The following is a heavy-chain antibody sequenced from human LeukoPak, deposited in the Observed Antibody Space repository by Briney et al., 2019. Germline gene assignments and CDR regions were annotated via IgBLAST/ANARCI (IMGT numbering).Heavy chain of an antibody. CDR1: GFTLSSYS. Sequence: GGSLRLSRAASGFTLSSYSMNWVRQAPGKGLEWVSYISSSSSTIYYADSVKGRFTISRDNAKNSLYLQMNSLRAEDTAVYYCARDIPAPGDAKFDCWGQGALVTVSS. V-gene: IGHV3-48*04. CDR3: ARDIPAPGDAKFDC. J-gene: IGHJ4*02. D-gene: IGHD2-21*01. CDR2: ISSSSSTI.